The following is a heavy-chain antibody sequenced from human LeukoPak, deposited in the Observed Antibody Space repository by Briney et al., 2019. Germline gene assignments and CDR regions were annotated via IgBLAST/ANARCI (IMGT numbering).Heavy chain of an antibody. J-gene: IGHJ4*02. V-gene: IGHV4-59*01. CDR3: ARVYHSAEYYFDY. D-gene: IGHD1-14*01. CDR2: IYYTGST. CDR1: GGSIDSYY. Sequence: SETLSLTCTVSGGSIDSYYWSWIRQPPGKGLEWIGYIYYTGSTEYHPSLKSRVTISLDTSKNQFSLKLTSVTAADTAVYHCARVYHSAEYYFDYWGQGHLVSVSS.